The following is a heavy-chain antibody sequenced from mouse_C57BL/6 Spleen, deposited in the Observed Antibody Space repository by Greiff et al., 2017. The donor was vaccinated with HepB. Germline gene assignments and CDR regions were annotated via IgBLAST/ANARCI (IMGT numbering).Heavy chain of an antibody. D-gene: IGHD2-5*01. Sequence: DVMLVESGGGLVKPGGSLKLSCAASGFTFSSYAMSWVRQTPEKRLEWVATISDGGSYTYYPDNVKGRFTISRDNAKNNLYLQMSHLKSEDTAMYYCARGFSKRDAMDYWGQGTSVTVSS. CDR2: ISDGGSYT. J-gene: IGHJ4*01. CDR1: GFTFSSYA. V-gene: IGHV5-4*03. CDR3: ARGFSKRDAMDY.